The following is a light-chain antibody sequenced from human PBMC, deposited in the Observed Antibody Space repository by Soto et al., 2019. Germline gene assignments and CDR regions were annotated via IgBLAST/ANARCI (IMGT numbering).Light chain of an antibody. Sequence: IVLTQSPGTLSLYPGERATLSCRASESVSSSLAWYQQKPGQAPRLLIYGVSTRPTGIPARFSGSGSGTEFTLTISSLQSEDFAVYYCQQYKNWPTWTFGQGTKVDI. J-gene: IGKJ1*01. V-gene: IGKV3-15*01. CDR2: GVS. CDR1: ESVSSS. CDR3: QQYKNWPTWT.